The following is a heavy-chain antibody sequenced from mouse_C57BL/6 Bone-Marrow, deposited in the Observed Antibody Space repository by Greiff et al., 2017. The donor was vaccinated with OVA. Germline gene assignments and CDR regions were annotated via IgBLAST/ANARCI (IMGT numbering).Heavy chain of an antibody. Sequence: QVQLQQSGAELVRPGTSVKVSCKASGYAFTNYLIEWVKQRPGQGLEWIGVINPGSGGTNYNEKFKGKATLTADKSSSTAYMQLSSLTSEDSAVYVCARSRITTVPMDYWGQGTSVTVSS. J-gene: IGHJ4*01. V-gene: IGHV1-54*01. CDR3: ARSRITTVPMDY. D-gene: IGHD1-1*01. CDR2: INPGSGGT. CDR1: GYAFTNYL.